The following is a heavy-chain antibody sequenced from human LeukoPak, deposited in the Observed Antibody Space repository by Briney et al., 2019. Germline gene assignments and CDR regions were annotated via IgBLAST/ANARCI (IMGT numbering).Heavy chain of an antibody. V-gene: IGHV4-39*07. J-gene: IGHJ4*02. CDR3: ASQRGWYYYGSGSYSHFDY. Sequence: KSSETLSLTCTVSGGSISSSSYYWGWIRQPPGKGLEWIGSIYYSGSTYYNPSLKSRVTIPVDTSKNQFSLKLSSVTAADTAVYYCASQRGWYYYGSGSYSHFDYWGQGTLVTVSS. CDR2: IYYSGST. CDR1: GGSISSSSYY. D-gene: IGHD3-10*01.